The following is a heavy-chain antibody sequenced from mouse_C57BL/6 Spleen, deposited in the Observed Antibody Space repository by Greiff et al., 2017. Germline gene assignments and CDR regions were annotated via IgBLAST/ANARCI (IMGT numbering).Heavy chain of an antibody. CDR3: ARDDGYFYFDY. V-gene: IGHV1-76*01. CDR1: GYTFTDYY. J-gene: IGHJ2*01. Sequence: VKLMESGAELVRPGASVKLSCKASGYTFTDYYINWVKQRPGQGLEWIARIYPGSGNTYYNEKFKGKATLTAEKSSSTAYMQLSSLTSEDSAVYFCARDDGYFYFDYWGQGTTLTVSS. CDR2: IYPGSGNT. D-gene: IGHD2-3*01.